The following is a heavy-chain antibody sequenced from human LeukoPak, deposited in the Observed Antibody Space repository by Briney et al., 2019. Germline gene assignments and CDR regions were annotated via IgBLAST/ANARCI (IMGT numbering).Heavy chain of an antibody. J-gene: IGHJ4*02. D-gene: IGHD4-17*01. CDR3: ARVSLSGDYRVDY. CDR2: IYYSGST. Sequence: SETLSHTCTVSGGSISSGGYYWSWIRQHPGKGLEWIGYIYYSGSTYYNPSLKSRVTISVDTSKNQFSLKLSSVTAADTAVYYCARVSLSGDYRVDYWGQGTLVTVSS. CDR1: GGSISSGGYY. V-gene: IGHV4-31*03.